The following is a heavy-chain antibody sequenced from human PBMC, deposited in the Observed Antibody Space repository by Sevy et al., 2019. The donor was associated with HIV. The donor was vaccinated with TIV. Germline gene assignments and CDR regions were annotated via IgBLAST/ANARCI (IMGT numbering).Heavy chain of an antibody. CDR1: GFTFSSYA. CDR2: ISYDGSNK. J-gene: IGHJ3*02. D-gene: IGHD3-22*01. CDR3: AREKYYYDSSGYENDAFDI. V-gene: IGHV3-30-3*01. Sequence: GGSLRLSCAASGFTFSSYAMHWVRQAPGKGLEWVAVISYDGSNKYYADSVKGRFTISRDNPKNTLYLQMNSLRAEDTAVYYCAREKYYYDSSGYENDAFDIWGQGTMVTVSS.